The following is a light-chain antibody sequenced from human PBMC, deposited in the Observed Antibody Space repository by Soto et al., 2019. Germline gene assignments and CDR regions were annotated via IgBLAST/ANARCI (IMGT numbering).Light chain of an antibody. J-gene: IGLJ3*02. CDR1: SGSIGSNY. CDR3: QSYDSSNFWV. CDR2: EDN. V-gene: IGLV6-57*03. Sequence: NFMLTQPHSVSESPGKTVTISCTRSSGSIGSNYVQWYQQRPGSAPTTVIYEDNQRPSGVPDRFSGSIDSSSNSASLTISGLKTEDEADYYCQSYDSSNFWVFGGGTKVTVL.